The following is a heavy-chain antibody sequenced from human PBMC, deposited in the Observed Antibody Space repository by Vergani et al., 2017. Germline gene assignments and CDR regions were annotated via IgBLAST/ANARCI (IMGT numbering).Heavy chain of an antibody. J-gene: IGHJ4*02. CDR2: ISYDGSNK. CDR3: ASYYGSGSYYNVPY. D-gene: IGHD3-10*01. Sequence: QVQLVESGGGVVQPGRSLRLSCAASGFTFSSYAMHWVRPAPGKGLEWVAVISYDGSNKYYADSVKGRFTISRDNSKNTLYLQMNSLRAEDTAVYYCASYYGSGSYYNVPYWGQGTLVTVSS. V-gene: IGHV3-30-3*01. CDR1: GFTFSSYA.